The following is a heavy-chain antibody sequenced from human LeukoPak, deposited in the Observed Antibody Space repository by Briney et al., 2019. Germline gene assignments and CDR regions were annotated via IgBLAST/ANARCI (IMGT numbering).Heavy chain of an antibody. CDR1: GFTVSSNY. V-gene: IGHV3-53*01. Sequence: GGSLRRSCAASGFTVSSNYMSWVRQAPGKGLEWVSVIYSGGSTYYADSVKGRFTISRDNSKNTLYLQMNSLRAEDTAVYYCARDWRSSSWYGVRDYYYGMDVWGQGTTVTVSS. CDR3: ARDWRSSSWYGVRDYYYGMDV. D-gene: IGHD6-13*01. CDR2: IYSGGST. J-gene: IGHJ6*02.